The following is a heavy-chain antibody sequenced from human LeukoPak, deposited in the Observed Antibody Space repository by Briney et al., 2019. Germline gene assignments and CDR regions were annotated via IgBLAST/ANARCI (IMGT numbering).Heavy chain of an antibody. CDR3: ARVRVPTAADYDILTGVGYFDY. Sequence: SETLSLTCTVSGYSISSGYYWGWIRQPPGKGLEWIGSIYHSGSTYYNPSLKSRVTISVDTSKNQFSLKLSSVTAADTAVYYCARVRVPTAADYDILTGVGYFDYWGQGTLVTVSS. CDR2: IYHSGST. D-gene: IGHD3-9*01. J-gene: IGHJ4*02. CDR1: GYSISSGYY. V-gene: IGHV4-38-2*02.